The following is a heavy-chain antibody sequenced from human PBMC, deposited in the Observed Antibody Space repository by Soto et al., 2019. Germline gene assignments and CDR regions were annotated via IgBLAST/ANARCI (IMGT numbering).Heavy chain of an antibody. D-gene: IGHD3-3*01. CDR3: AREGRSTIFGVVIRPFDY. J-gene: IGHJ4*02. Sequence: EVQLVESGGGLVQPGGSLRLSCAASGFTFSSYWMSWVRQAPGKGLEWVANIKQDGSEKYYVDSVKGRFTISRDNAKNPLYLQMNSLRAEDPAVYYCAREGRSTIFGVVIRPFDYWGQGTLVTVSS. CDR1: GFTFSSYW. CDR2: IKQDGSEK. V-gene: IGHV3-7*01.